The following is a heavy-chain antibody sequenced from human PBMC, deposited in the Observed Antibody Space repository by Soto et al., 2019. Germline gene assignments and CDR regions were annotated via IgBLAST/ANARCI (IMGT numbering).Heavy chain of an antibody. J-gene: IGHJ5*02. CDR2: ISSSSSYI. D-gene: IGHD3-3*01. CDR1: GFTFSSYS. Sequence: PGGSLRLSCAASGFTFSSYSMNWVRQAPGKGLEWVSSISSSSSYIYYADSVKARFTISRDNAKNSLYLQMNSLRAEDTAVYYCARDPSPNYDFWSGYPNWFDPWGQGTLVTVSS. V-gene: IGHV3-21*01. CDR3: ARDPSPNYDFWSGYPNWFDP.